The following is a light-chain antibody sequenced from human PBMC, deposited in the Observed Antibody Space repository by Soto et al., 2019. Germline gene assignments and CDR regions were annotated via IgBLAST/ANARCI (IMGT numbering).Light chain of an antibody. J-gene: IGLJ1*01. CDR3: CSSAPESTYV. CDR1: SSDVGAYNS. Sequence: QSVLAQPASVSGSPGQSITISCTGTSSDVGAYNSVSWYQQHPHKAPQVIIYKGTQRSSGVSNRFSGSTSGNAASLTISGLQADDEADYFCCSSAPESTYVFGSGTKVTVL. V-gene: IGLV2-23*01. CDR2: KGT.